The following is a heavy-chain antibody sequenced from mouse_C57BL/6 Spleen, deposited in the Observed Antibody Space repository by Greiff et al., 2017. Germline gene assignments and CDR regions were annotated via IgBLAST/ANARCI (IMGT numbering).Heavy chain of an antibody. CDR3: AREWAY. Sequence: VQLQQPGAELVKPGASVKLSCKASGYTFTSYWMQWVKQRPGQGLEWIGEIDPSDSYTNYNQKFKGKATLTVDTSSSTAYMQLSSLTSEDSAVYYCAREWAYWGQGTLVTVSA. CDR1: GYTFTSYW. D-gene: IGHD1-3*01. J-gene: IGHJ3*01. CDR2: IDPSDSYT. V-gene: IGHV1-50*01.